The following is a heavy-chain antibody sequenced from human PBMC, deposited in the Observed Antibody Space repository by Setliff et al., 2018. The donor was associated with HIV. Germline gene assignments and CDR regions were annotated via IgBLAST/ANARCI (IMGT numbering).Heavy chain of an antibody. J-gene: IGHJ4*02. CDR2: IHSSGNA. Sequence: SETLSLTCTVSGGSISSSSYYWAWVRQPPGKGLEWIGRIHSSGNANYSPSLESRVTMSIDTSKSQFSLRLTSVTAADTAVYYCARELEYSSGWFLVDYWGQGALVTVSS. D-gene: IGHD6-19*01. CDR3: ARELEYSSGWFLVDY. CDR1: GGSISSSSYY. V-gene: IGHV4-39*07.